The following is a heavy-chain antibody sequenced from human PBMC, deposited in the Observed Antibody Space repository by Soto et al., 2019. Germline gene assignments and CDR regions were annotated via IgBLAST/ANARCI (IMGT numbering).Heavy chain of an antibody. Sequence: ASVKVSCKASGYTFTAYTMHWVRQAPGQGLEWMGWIDPNGGGTNYAQKFQGRVTMTRDTSISTAYMGLSSLRSDDTALYYCARSSGTYSDFDYWGQGTQVTVSS. CDR2: IDPNGGGT. V-gene: IGHV1-2*02. CDR1: GYTFTAYT. D-gene: IGHD1-26*01. CDR3: ARSSGTYSDFDY. J-gene: IGHJ4*01.